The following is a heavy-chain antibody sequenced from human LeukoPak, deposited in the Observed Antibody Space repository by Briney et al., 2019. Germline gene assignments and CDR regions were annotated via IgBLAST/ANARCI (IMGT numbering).Heavy chain of an antibody. CDR3: AREVGEKTAFDI. D-gene: IGHD1-26*01. CDR2: ISSSSSTI. J-gene: IGHJ3*02. Sequence: GGSLRLSCAASGFTFSSYSMNWVRQAPGKGLEWVSYISSSSSTIYYADSVKGRFTISRDNSKNTLYLQMNSLRAEDTALYYCAREVGEKTAFDIWGQGTMVTVSS. CDR1: GFTFSSYS. V-gene: IGHV3-48*01.